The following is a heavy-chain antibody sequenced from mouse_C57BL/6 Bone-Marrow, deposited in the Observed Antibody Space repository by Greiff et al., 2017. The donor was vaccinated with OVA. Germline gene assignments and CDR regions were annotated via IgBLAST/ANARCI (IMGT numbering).Heavy chain of an antibody. Sequence: EVQLQQSGAELVRPGASVKLSCTASGFNIKDDYMPWVKQRPEQGLEWIGWIDPENGDTEYASKFQGKATITADTSSNTAYLQLSSLTSEDTAVYYCTAYYYGSSHWYFDVWGTGTTVTVSS. D-gene: IGHD1-1*01. CDR2: IDPENGDT. CDR3: TAYYYGSSHWYFDV. J-gene: IGHJ1*03. CDR1: GFNIKDDY. V-gene: IGHV14-4*01.